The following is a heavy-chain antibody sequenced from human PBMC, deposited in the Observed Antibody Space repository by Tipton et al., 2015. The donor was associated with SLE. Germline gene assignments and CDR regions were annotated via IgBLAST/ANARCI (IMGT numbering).Heavy chain of an antibody. CDR2: ISSDGRTT. CDR3: VYFGSSICHEGFHY. Sequence: GSLRLSCAASGFTFRSSWMHWVRQVPGKGLVWVSRISSDGRTTNYADSVKGRFTISRDDARDTLYLQMNSLRTEDTAVYYCVYFGSSICHEGFHYWGQGTLVTASS. J-gene: IGHJ1*01. CDR1: GFTFRSSW. D-gene: IGHD2-2*01. V-gene: IGHV3-74*01.